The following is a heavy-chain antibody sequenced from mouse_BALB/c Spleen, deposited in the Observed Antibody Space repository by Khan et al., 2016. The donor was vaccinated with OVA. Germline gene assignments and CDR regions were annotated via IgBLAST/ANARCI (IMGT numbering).Heavy chain of an antibody. CDR3: ARGGAAYYRYDGGAMDY. V-gene: IGHV9-4*02. CDR2: INTHSGVP. Sequence: QIQLVQSGPELKKPGETVRISCKASGYTFTTAGMQWVQKMPGKGLKWIGWINTHSGVPKYAEDFKGRFAFSLETSANTAYLQISNLKNEDTATYFWARGGAAYYRYDGGAMDYWGQGTSVTVSS. D-gene: IGHD2-14*01. J-gene: IGHJ4*01. CDR1: GYTFTTAG.